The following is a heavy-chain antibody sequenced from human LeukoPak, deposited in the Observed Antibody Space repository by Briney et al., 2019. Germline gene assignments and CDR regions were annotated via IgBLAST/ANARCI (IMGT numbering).Heavy chain of an antibody. CDR2: MKQSGTP. Sequence: PSETLSLTRAVYGGSFSAFHWNWIRQSPAKGLEWLGEMKQSGTPRYNPSLQSRVTISVDKSKNQFSLNVRSVTAADTAVYYCASRPFLYGFRTYFDNWAQGTLVTVSS. CDR3: ASRPFLYGFRTYFDN. J-gene: IGHJ4*02. CDR1: GGSFSAFH. V-gene: IGHV4-34*01. D-gene: IGHD3-10*01.